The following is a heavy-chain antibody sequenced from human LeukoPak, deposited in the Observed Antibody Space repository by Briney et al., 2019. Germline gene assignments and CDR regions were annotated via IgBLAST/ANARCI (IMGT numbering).Heavy chain of an antibody. D-gene: IGHD4-17*01. V-gene: IGHV1-46*01. CDR3: ARDYGDYAYYFDN. CDR2: INPSGGST. CDR1: GYTFTSYY. Sequence: ASVKVSCKASGYTFTSYYIHWVRQAPGQGLEWMGIINPSGGSTSYAQKFQGRVTMTRDMSASTVYMELYSLRSEDTAIYYCARDYGDYAYYFDNWGQGTLVTVSS. J-gene: IGHJ4*02.